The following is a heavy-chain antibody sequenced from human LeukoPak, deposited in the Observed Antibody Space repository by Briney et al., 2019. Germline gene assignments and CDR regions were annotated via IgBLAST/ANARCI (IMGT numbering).Heavy chain of an antibody. D-gene: IGHD3-16*01. CDR3: ARRRYDCYDY. J-gene: IGHJ4*02. CDR2: ITVYNNNT. Sequence: ASVKVSCKASGYTFSGYGMAWVRQAPGQGLEWMGWITVYNNNTKYAQKFQDRATMTTDTSTRIGYMELRSLRSDDTAVYHCARRRYDCYDYWGQGTLVTVSS. CDR1: GYTFSGYG. V-gene: IGHV1-18*01.